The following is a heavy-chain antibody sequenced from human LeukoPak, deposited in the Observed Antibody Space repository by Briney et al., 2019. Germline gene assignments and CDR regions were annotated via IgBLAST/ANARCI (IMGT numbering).Heavy chain of an antibody. Sequence: PGGSLRLSCAASGFTVSNSYMSWVRQAPGKGLEWVSLIYSGGSTYYADSVKGRFTISRDNSKNTLFLQMNSLRAEDTAVYYCARGPYSENQGDAFDIWGQGTMVTVSS. CDR1: GFTVSNSY. D-gene: IGHD1-26*01. V-gene: IGHV3-53*01. CDR2: IYSGGST. CDR3: ARGPYSENQGDAFDI. J-gene: IGHJ3*02.